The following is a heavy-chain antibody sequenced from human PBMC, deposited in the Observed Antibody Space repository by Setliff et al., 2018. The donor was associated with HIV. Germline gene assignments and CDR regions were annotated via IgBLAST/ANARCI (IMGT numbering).Heavy chain of an antibody. J-gene: IGHJ6*03. CDR2: IYTSGST. CDR3: ARGWQLEFPGTYYYYMDV. CDR1: GGSISSGSYY. Sequence: SETLSLTCTVSGGSISSGSYYWSWIRQPAGKGLEWVGHIYTSGSTNYNPSLKSRITISVDTSKNQFSLKLSSVTAADTAVYYCARGWQLEFPGTYYYYMDVWGKGTTVTVSS. D-gene: IGHD3-3*01. V-gene: IGHV4-61*09.